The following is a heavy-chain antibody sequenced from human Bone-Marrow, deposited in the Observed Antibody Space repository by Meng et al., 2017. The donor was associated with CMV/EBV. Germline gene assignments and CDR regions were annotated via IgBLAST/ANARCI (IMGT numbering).Heavy chain of an antibody. Sequence: GESLKISCKGSGYSFPIYWIAWVRQMPGKGLEWMGNIYPGDSDTRYSPSFEGQVTMSADKSSGTADLQWSSLKASDTAIYFCARRNPLSGDAFDIWGQGTGVTGSS. CDR2: IYPGDSDT. CDR3: ARRNPLSGDAFDI. J-gene: IGHJ3*02. CDR1: GYSFPIYW. V-gene: IGHV5-51*01. D-gene: IGHD1-26*01.